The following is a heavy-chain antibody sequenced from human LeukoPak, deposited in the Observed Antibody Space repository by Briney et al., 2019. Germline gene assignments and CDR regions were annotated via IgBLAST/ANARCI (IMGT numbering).Heavy chain of an antibody. CDR3: ARDLYGGNSFDY. V-gene: IGHV3-30-3*01. CDR1: GFTFSSYA. D-gene: IGHD4-23*01. Sequence: GRSLRLSCAASGFTFSSYAMHWVRQAPGKGLDWVAVISYDGSNKYYADSVKGRFTISRDNSKNTLYLQMNSLRAEDTAVYYCARDLYGGNSFDYWGQGTLVTVSS. J-gene: IGHJ4*02. CDR2: ISYDGSNK.